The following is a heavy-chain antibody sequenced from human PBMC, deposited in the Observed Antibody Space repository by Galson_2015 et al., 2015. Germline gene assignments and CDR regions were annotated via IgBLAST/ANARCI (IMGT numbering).Heavy chain of an antibody. CDR3: AKDAGGDIVVVPAAISYYYYGMDV. J-gene: IGHJ6*02. CDR1: GFTFSSYA. V-gene: IGHV3-23*01. CDR2: ISGSGGST. D-gene: IGHD2-2*02. Sequence: SLRLSCAASGFTFSSYAMSWVRQAPGKGLEWVSAISGSGGSTYYADSVKGRFTISRDNSKNTLYLQMNSLRAEDTAVYYCAKDAGGDIVVVPAAISYYYYGMDVWGQGTTVTVSS.